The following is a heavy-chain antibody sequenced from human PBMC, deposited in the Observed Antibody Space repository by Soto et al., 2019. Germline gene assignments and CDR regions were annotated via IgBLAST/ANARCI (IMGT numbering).Heavy chain of an antibody. J-gene: IGHJ6*02. CDR2: INHSGST. V-gene: IGHV4-34*01. CDR3: ARGPTGPYYYYYGMDV. Sequence: QVQLQQWGAGLLKPSETLSLTCAVYGGSFSGYYWSWIRQPPGKGLEWIGEINHSGSTNSNPSLKSRVTISVDTSKNQFSLKLSSVTAADTAVYYCARGPTGPYYYYYGMDVWGQGTTVTVSS. CDR1: GGSFSGYY.